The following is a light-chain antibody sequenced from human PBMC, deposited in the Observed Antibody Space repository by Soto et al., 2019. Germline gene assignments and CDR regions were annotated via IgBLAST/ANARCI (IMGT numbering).Light chain of an antibody. CDR1: ESINGW. J-gene: IGKJ3*01. V-gene: IGKV1-5*03. CDR2: RAS. Sequence: DIQMTQSPSTLSASVGDRVNITCRASESINGWLAWYQQKPGKAPKLPISRASDLQTGVPTRFGGSGSGTEFTLTISRLQTDDFATYYCQQYNSYFFTFGPGTKVDVK. CDR3: QQYNSYFFT.